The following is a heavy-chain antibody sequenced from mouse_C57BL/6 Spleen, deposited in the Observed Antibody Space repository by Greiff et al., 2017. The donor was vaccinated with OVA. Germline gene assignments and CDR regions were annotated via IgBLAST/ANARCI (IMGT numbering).Heavy chain of an antibody. D-gene: IGHD2-2*01. CDR2: INYDGSST. V-gene: IGHV5-16*01. CDR3: AREGLVTTRGFAY. Sequence: EVKLMESEGGLVQPGSSMKLSCTASGFTFSDYYMAWVRQVPEKGLEWVANINYDGSSTYYLDSLKSRFIISRDNAKNILYLQMSSLKSEDTATYYCAREGLVTTRGFAYWGQGTLVTVSA. J-gene: IGHJ3*01. CDR1: GFTFSDYY.